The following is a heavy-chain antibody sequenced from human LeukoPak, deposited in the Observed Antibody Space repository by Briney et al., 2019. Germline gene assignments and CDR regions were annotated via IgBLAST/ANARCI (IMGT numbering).Heavy chain of an antibody. CDR1: GFTFSSYD. V-gene: IGHV3-30*18. CDR3: AKDRGYSYGYFDY. CDR2: ISYDGSNK. Sequence: GGSLRLSCAASGFTFSSYDMHWVRQAPGKGLEWVAVISYDGSNKYYADSVKGRFTISRDNSKNTLYLQMNSLRAEDTAVYYCAKDRGYSYGYFDYWGQGTLVTVSS. J-gene: IGHJ4*02. D-gene: IGHD5-18*01.